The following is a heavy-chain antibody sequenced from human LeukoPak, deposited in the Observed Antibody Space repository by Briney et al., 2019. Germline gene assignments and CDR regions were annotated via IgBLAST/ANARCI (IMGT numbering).Heavy chain of an antibody. D-gene: IGHD3-10*01. Sequence: GGSLRLSCAASGFTFSPDYMDWVRQSPGQGLEWVGLIRNKANGYTTIYAASVKGRFTISRDDSKNSVYLQMDSLKTEDTAVYYCGDLGSAGTDHWGQGTLVTVSS. CDR1: GFTFSPDY. V-gene: IGHV3-72*01. CDR2: IRNKANGYTT. CDR3: GDLGSAGTDH. J-gene: IGHJ4*02.